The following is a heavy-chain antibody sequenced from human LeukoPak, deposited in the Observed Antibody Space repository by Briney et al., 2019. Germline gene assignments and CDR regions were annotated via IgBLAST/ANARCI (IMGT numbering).Heavy chain of an antibody. CDR1: GFTFSSYS. CDR2: ISSSSSTI. J-gene: IGHJ4*02. V-gene: IGHV3-48*01. CDR3: ARGDGYDPVDY. Sequence: GGSLRLSCAASGFTFSSYSMNWVRQAPGRGLEWVSYISSSSSTIYYADSVKGRFTISRDNAKNSLYLQMNSLRAEDTAVYYCARGDGYDPVDYWGQGTLVTVSS. D-gene: IGHD5-12*01.